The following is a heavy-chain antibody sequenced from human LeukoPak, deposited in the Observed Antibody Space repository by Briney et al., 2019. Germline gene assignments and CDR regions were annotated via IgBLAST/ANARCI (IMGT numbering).Heavy chain of an antibody. Sequence: SETLSLTCAVYGGSFSNYYWTWTRQPPGKGLEWIGYIYYSGSTNYNPSLKSRVTISVDTSKNQFSLKLSSVTAADTAVYYCARGAVRGKFDPWGQGTLVTVSS. CDR1: GGSFSNYY. D-gene: IGHD3-10*01. V-gene: IGHV4-59*01. CDR3: ARGAVRGKFDP. J-gene: IGHJ5*02. CDR2: IYYSGST.